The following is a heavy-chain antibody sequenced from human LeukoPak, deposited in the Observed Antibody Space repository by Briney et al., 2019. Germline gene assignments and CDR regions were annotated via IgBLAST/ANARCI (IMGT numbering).Heavy chain of an antibody. CDR3: AGFSSRTNYGHDY. Sequence: SETLSLTCTVSGGSISSYYWSWIRQPPGKGLEWIGYISYIGTTNYNPSLKSRVTISVDTSKNQFSLKLSSVTAADTAVYYCAGFSSRTNYGHDYWGQGTLVTVSS. J-gene: IGHJ4*02. V-gene: IGHV4-59*01. D-gene: IGHD3-10*01. CDR1: GGSISSYY. CDR2: ISYIGTT.